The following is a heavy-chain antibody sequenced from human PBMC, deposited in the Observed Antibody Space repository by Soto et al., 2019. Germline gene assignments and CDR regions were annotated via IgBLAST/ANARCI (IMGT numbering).Heavy chain of an antibody. D-gene: IGHD6-19*01. CDR3: ARGDSSGWHFDY. CDR2: INHSGST. Sequence: PSETLSLTCAVYGGSFSGYYWSWIRQPPGKGLEWIGEINHSGSTNYNPSLKSRVTISVDTSKNQFSLKLSSVTAADTAVYYCARGDSSGWHFDYWGQGTLVTV. CDR1: GGSFSGYY. V-gene: IGHV4-34*01. J-gene: IGHJ4*02.